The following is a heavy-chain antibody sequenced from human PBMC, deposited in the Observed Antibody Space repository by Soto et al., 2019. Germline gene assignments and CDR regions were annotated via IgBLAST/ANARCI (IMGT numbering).Heavy chain of an antibody. D-gene: IGHD1-7*01. Sequence: EVQLVESGGGLVQPGGSLRLSCAASGLTFSSYSMNWVRQAPGKGLEWVSSISSGDSYIYYADSVRGRFTISRANAENSLYLQMNSRRVEDTAVYYGVASPEGTCFVRDWGQGALVTVSS. V-gene: IGHV3-21*01. CDR2: ISSGDSYI. J-gene: IGHJ4*02. CDR3: VASPEGTCFVRD. CDR1: GLTFSSYS.